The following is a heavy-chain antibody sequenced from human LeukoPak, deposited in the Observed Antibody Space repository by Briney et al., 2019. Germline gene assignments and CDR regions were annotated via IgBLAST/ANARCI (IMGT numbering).Heavy chain of an antibody. J-gene: IGHJ4*02. Sequence: SQTLSLTCTVSGGSISSGGYYWSWIRQHPGKGLEWIGYIYYSGSTYYNPSLKSRVTISVDTSKNQFSLKLSSVTAADTAVYYCAREAPNCSGGSGYIHWFQNSGAFDYWGQGTLVTVSS. D-gene: IGHD2-15*01. CDR1: GGSISSGGYY. CDR2: IYYSGST. CDR3: AREAPNCSGGSGYIHWFQNSGAFDY. V-gene: IGHV4-31*03.